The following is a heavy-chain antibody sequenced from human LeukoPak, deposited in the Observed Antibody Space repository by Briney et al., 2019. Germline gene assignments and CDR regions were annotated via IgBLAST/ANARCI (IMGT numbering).Heavy chain of an antibody. D-gene: IGHD5-18*01. J-gene: IGHJ4*02. Sequence: SETLSLTCAVYGGSFSGYYWSWIRQPPGKGLEWIGEINHSGSTNYNPSLKSRVTISVDTSKNQFSLKLSSVTAADTAVYYCARGGPVDTASLFDYWGQGTLVTVSS. V-gene: IGHV4-34*01. CDR1: GGSFSGYY. CDR3: ARGGPVDTASLFDY. CDR2: INHSGST.